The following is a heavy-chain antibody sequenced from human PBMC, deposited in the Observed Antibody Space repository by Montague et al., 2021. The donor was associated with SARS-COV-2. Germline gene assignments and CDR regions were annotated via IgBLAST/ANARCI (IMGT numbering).Heavy chain of an antibody. Sequence: SETLSLTCTVSGGSISSSSYYWGWIRQPPGKRLEWIGSIYYSGSTYYNPSLKSRVTISVDTSKNQFSLKLSSVTAADTAVYYCARQVGTMIVVVIIKLRYYFDYWGQGTLVTVSS. CDR2: IYYSGST. V-gene: IGHV4-39*01. CDR3: ARQVGTMIVVVIIKLRYYFDY. D-gene: IGHD3-22*01. J-gene: IGHJ4*02. CDR1: GGSISSSSYY.